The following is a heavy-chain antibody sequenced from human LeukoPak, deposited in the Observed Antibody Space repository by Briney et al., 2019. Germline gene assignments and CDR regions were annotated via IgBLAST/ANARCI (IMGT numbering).Heavy chain of an antibody. Sequence: SETLSLTCAVYGGSFRSYYWNWIRQPPGKGLEWIGEINHSGSTNYNPSLKSRVTVSADTSKNQFSLKLSSVTAADTAVYYCARELAAAGRKYMDVWGKGTTVTVSS. CDR1: GGSFRSYY. J-gene: IGHJ6*03. D-gene: IGHD6-13*01. CDR3: ARELAAAGRKYMDV. CDR2: INHSGST. V-gene: IGHV4-34*01.